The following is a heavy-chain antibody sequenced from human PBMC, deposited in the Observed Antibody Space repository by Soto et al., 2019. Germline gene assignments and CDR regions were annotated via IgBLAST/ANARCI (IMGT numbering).Heavy chain of an antibody. CDR3: AGTTYDVVVY. D-gene: IGHD3-3*01. V-gene: IGHV6-1*01. Sequence: SQTLSLTCAISGDSVSSKSAAWNWIRQSPSRGLEWLGRTYYRSKWYNDYAVSVKSRITINPDTSKNQFSLQLNSVTPDDTAVNYCAGTTYDVVVYWGQGTLVSVSS. CDR2: TYYRSKWYN. CDR1: GDSVSSKSAA. J-gene: IGHJ4*02.